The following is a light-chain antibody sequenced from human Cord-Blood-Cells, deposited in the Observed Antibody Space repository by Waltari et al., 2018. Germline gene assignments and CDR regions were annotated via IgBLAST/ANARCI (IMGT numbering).Light chain of an antibody. V-gene: IGKV1-39*01. J-gene: IGKJ1*01. CDR2: AAS. CDR3: QQYNRT. Sequence: DIQMTQSPSSLSASVRDRVTITCRASQSISSYLNWYQQKPGKAPKLLIYAASSLQSGVPSRFSGSGSGTDFTLTISSLQPEDFATYYCQQYNRTFGQGTKVEIK. CDR1: QSISSY.